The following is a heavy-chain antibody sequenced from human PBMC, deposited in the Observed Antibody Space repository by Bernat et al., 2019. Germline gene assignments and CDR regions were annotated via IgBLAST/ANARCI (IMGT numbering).Heavy chain of an antibody. CDR1: GFTFSNAW. J-gene: IGHJ6*02. CDR2: IKSKTDGGTT. D-gene: IGHD3-10*01. CDR3: TTGYYGSGSKYYYYGMDV. Sequence: EVQLVESGGGLVKPGGSLRLSCAASGFTFSNAWMNWVRQAPGKGLEWVGRIKSKTDGGTTDYAAPVKGRFTISRDDSKNTLYLQMNSLKTEDTAVYYCTTGYYGSGSKYYYYGMDVWGQGTTVTVSS. V-gene: IGHV3-15*01.